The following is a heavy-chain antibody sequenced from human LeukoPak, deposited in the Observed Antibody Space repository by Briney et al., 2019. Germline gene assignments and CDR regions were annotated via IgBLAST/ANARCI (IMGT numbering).Heavy chain of an antibody. CDR3: ARGFPKSIVGATSKSYYYYYMDV. V-gene: IGHV4-4*07. CDR2: IYTSGST. CDR1: GGSVSSYY. J-gene: IGHJ6*03. Sequence: SETLSLTCTGSGGSVSSYYWSWIRQPAGKGLEWIGRIYTSGSTNYNPSLKSRVTMSVDTSKNQFSLKLSSVTAADTAVYYCARGFPKSIVGATSKSYYYYYMDVWGKGTTVTVSS. D-gene: IGHD1-26*01.